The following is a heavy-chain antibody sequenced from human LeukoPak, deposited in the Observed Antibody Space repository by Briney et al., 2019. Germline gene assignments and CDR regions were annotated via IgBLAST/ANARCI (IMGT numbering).Heavy chain of an antibody. CDR3: AKCLEFSCNPRDGYFDY. J-gene: IGHJ4*02. V-gene: IGHV3-30*02. Sequence: GGSLRLSCAASGFTFSSYWMSWVRQAPGKGLEWVAFIRYDGSNKYYADSVKGRFTISRDNSKNTLYLQMNSLRAEDTAVYYCAKCLEFSCNPRDGYFDYWGQGTLVTVSS. CDR1: GFTFSSYW. D-gene: IGHD2/OR15-2a*01. CDR2: IRYDGSNK.